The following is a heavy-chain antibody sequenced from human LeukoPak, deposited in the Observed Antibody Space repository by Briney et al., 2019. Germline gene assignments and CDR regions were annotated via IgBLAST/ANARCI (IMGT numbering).Heavy chain of an antibody. Sequence: SQTLSLTCTVSGGSISSGDYYWSWIRQPPGKGLEWIGYIYYSGSTNYNPSLKSRVTISGDTSKNQFSLRLSSVTAADTAVYYCASSPRGTEYFQHWGQGTLVTVSS. V-gene: IGHV4-30-4*01. CDR1: GGSISSGDYY. J-gene: IGHJ1*01. D-gene: IGHD3-10*01. CDR2: IYYSGST. CDR3: ASSPRGTEYFQH.